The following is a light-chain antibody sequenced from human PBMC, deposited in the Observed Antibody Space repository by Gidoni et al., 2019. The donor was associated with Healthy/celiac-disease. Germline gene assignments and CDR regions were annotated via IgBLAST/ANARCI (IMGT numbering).Light chain of an antibody. CDR1: QSVSSN. Sequence: EIVMPPSSATLSVSPGERATLSCRASQSVSSNLAWYQQKPGQAPRLLIYGASTRATGIPARFSGSGSGTEFTLTISSLQSEDFEVYYCQQYNNWTPKTFGQGTKVEIK. V-gene: IGKV3-15*01. J-gene: IGKJ1*01. CDR2: GAS. CDR3: QQYNNWTPKT.